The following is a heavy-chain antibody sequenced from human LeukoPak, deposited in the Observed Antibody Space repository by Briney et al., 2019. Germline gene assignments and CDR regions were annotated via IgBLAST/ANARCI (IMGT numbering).Heavy chain of an antibody. J-gene: IGHJ4*02. Sequence: ASVNVSCKASGYRFTTYFIHWVRQAPGQGLEWMGLISPRGGDTTYAQSFQGRVSMTRDTSTTTVYMELTSLRAEDTAVYYCARDYGDSSGYNDYWGQGTLVTVSS. V-gene: IGHV1-46*01. D-gene: IGHD3-22*01. CDR2: ISPRGGDT. CDR3: ARDYGDSSGYNDY. CDR1: GYRFTTYF.